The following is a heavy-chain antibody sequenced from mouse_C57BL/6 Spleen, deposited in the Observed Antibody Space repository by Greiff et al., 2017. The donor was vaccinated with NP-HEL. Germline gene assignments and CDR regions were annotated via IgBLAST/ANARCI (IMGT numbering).Heavy chain of an antibody. J-gene: IGHJ2*01. CDR1: GFTFSDYG. Sequence: EVKLVESGGGLVKPGGSLKLSCAASGFTFSDYGMHWVRQAPEKGLEWVAYISSGSSTIYYADTVKGRFTISRDNAKNTLFLQMTSLRSEDTAMYYWARLTGTHYWGQGTTLPVSS. D-gene: IGHD4-1*01. V-gene: IGHV5-17*01. CDR3: ARLTGTHY. CDR2: ISSGSSTI.